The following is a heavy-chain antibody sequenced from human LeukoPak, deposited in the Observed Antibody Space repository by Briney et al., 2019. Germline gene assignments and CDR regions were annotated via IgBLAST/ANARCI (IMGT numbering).Heavy chain of an antibody. CDR1: GFTFDDYA. J-gene: IGHJ4*02. D-gene: IGHD6-13*01. CDR3: AKDRTYSSSWLFDY. Sequence: GRSLRLSCAASGFTFDDYAMHWVRQAPGKGLEWVSGISWNSGSIGYADSVKGRFTISRDNAKNSLYLQMNSLRAEDTALYYCAKDRTYSSSWLFDYWGQGTLVTVSS. CDR2: ISWNSGSI. V-gene: IGHV3-9*01.